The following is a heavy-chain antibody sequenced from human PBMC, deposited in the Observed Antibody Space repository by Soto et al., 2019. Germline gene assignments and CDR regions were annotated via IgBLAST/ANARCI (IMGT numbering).Heavy chain of an antibody. CDR3: ARDRRGVRYPYYYYYGMDV. D-gene: IGHD3-9*01. J-gene: IGHJ6*02. CDR1: GGSFSGYY. Sequence: LSLPCAVYGGSFSGYYWSWIRHPAVELLEWIGEINHSGSTNYNPSLKSRVTISVDTSKNQFSLKLSSVTAADTAVYYCARDRRGVRYPYYYYYGMDVWGQGTTVTVSS. CDR2: INHSGST. V-gene: IGHV4-34*01.